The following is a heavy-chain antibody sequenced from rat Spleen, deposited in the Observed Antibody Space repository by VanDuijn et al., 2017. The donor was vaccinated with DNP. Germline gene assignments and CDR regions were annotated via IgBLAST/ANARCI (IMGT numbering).Heavy chain of an antibody. CDR3: AKGPNYGGDSDYFDY. Sequence: EVTLVESGGGLVQPGRSLKLSCAASGFNFDDDWMGWVRQAPGKGLEWIGELNKDSSSINYSPSLKDKFTISRDSAQNTLYLQMSKLGSEDTAIYHCAKGPNYGGDSDYFDYWGQGVMVTVSS. CDR2: LNKDSSSI. V-gene: IGHV4-2*01. D-gene: IGHD1-11*01. CDR1: GFNFDDDW. J-gene: IGHJ2*01.